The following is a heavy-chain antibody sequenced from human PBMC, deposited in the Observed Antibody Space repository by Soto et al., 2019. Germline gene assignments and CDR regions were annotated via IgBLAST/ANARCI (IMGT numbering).Heavy chain of an antibody. J-gene: IGHJ6*02. V-gene: IGHV1-58*01. CDR3: ASVGRLRGYYYGMDV. CDR1: GFTFTSSA. Sequence: SVKVSCKXSGFTFTSSAVQWVRQARGQRLEWIGWIVVGSGNTNYAQKFQERVTITRDMSTGTAYMELSGLRSEDTAVYYCASVGRLRGYYYGMDVWGQGTTVTVS. CDR2: IVVGSGNT. D-gene: IGHD3-16*01.